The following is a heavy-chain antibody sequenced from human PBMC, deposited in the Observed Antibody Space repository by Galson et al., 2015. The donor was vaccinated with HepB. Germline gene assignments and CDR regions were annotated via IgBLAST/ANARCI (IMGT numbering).Heavy chain of an antibody. CDR2: ISSSSSYI. D-gene: IGHD3-22*01. CDR3: ARNYYDSSGYRDDDY. J-gene: IGHJ4*02. Sequence: SLRLSCAASGFTFSSYSMNWVRQAPGKGLEWVSSISSSSSYIYYADSVKGRFTISRDNAKNSLYLQMNSLRAEDTAVYYCARNYYDSSGYRDDDYWGQGTLVTVSS. V-gene: IGHV3-21*01. CDR1: GFTFSSYS.